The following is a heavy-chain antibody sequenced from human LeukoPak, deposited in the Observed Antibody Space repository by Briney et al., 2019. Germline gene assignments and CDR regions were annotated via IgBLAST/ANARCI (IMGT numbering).Heavy chain of an antibody. D-gene: IGHD3-3*01. CDR2: IIPILGIA. CDR1: GGTFSSYA. V-gene: IGHV1-69*04. Sequence: GASVKVSCKASGGTFSSYAISWVRQAPGQGLEWMGRIIPILGIANYAQKFQGRVTITADKSTSTAYMELSSLRSEDTAVYYCARGDRSITIFGVVITLYYFDYWGQGTLVTVSS. CDR3: ARGDRSITIFGVVITLYYFDY. J-gene: IGHJ4*02.